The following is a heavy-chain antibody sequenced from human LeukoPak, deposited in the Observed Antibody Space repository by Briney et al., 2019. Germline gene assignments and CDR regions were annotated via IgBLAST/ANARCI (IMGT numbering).Heavy chain of an antibody. V-gene: IGHV3-33*01. CDR3: ARDAQRGFDYSNSLEY. J-gene: IGHJ4*01. Sequence: GGSLRLSCAASGFIFSHYGMHWVRQATGKGLEWVAVIWSDGSNRFYAGSVKGRFTISRDNSQNTVFLQMNSLRVEDTAMYYCARDAQRGFDYSNSLEYWGHGTLVSLSS. CDR1: GFIFSHYG. D-gene: IGHD4-11*01. CDR2: IWSDGSNR.